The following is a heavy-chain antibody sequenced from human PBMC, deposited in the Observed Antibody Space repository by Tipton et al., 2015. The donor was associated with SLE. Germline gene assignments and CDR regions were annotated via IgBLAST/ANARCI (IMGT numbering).Heavy chain of an antibody. Sequence: GSLRLSCAASGFTFSDYYMSWIRQAPGKGLEWVSYISSSSSYTNYADSVKGRFTISRDNAKNSLYLQMNSLRAEDTAVYYCARDRGYYGDYEGYWGQGTLVTVSS. V-gene: IGHV3-11*06. D-gene: IGHD4-17*01. CDR2: ISSSSSYT. CDR3: ARDRGYYGDYEGY. CDR1: GFTFSDYY. J-gene: IGHJ4*02.